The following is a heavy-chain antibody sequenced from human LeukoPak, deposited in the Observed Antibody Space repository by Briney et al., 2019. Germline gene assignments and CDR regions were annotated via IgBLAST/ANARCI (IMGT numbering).Heavy chain of an antibody. CDR2: IYYSGST. CDR3: ARMTNWNSDPSWD. D-gene: IGHD1-7*01. J-gene: IGHJ4*02. V-gene: IGHV4-59*01. CDR1: GGSISSYY. Sequence: SETLSLTCTVSGGSISSYYWSWIRQPPGKGLEWIGYIYYSGSTNYNPSLKSRVTISVDTSKNQFSLKLSSVTAADTAVYYCARMTNWNSDPSWDWGQGTLVTVSS.